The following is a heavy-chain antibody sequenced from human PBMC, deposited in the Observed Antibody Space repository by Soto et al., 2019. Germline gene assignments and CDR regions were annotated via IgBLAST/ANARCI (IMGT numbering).Heavy chain of an antibody. V-gene: IGHV5-51*01. J-gene: IGHJ6*02. CDR3: ARQGVVVAATPGYYYYGMDV. CDR2: IYPGDSDT. Sequence: PGESLKISCKGSGYSFTSYWIGWVRQMPGKGLEWMGIIYPGDSDTRYSPSFQGQVTISADKSISTAYLQWSSLKASDTAMYYCARQGVVVAATPGYYYYGMDVWSQGTTVTVSS. D-gene: IGHD2-15*01. CDR1: GYSFTSYW.